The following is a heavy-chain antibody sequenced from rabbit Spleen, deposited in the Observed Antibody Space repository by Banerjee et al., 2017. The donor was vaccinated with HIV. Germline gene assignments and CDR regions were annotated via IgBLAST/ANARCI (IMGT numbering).Heavy chain of an antibody. D-gene: IGHD8-1*01. CDR2: IDPVFGIT. Sequence: HLKESGGGLVQPGGSLTLTCTASGFSLSSYYMNWVHQAPGKGLEWIGYIDPVFGITYYANWVNGRFSISRENAQNTVFLQMTSLTAADTATYFCARDGAGGSYFALWGPGTLVTVS. CDR3: ARDGAGGSYFAL. V-gene: IGHV1S7*01. CDR1: GFSLSSYY. J-gene: IGHJ4*01.